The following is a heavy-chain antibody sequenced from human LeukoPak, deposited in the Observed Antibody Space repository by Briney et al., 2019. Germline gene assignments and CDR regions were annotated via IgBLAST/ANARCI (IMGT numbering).Heavy chain of an antibody. D-gene: IGHD6-19*01. V-gene: IGHV3-23*01. Sequence: GGSLRLSCAASGFTFSSYAMSWVRQAPGKGLEWVSTISGSGGSTYYADSVKGRFTISRDNSKNTLYLQMNSLRVEDTAVYYCAEDHSGWYVGEFDYWGQGTLVTVSS. CDR2: ISGSGGST. CDR3: AEDHSGWYVGEFDY. J-gene: IGHJ4*02. CDR1: GFTFSSYA.